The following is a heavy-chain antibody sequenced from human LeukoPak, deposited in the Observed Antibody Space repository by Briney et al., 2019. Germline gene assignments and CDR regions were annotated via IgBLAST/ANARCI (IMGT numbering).Heavy chain of an antibody. CDR3: ARAKNPYRRTLDY. Sequence: PSETLSLTCAVSGGSISSSNWWSWVRQPPGKGLEWIGEIYHSGSTNYNPSLKSRVTISVDKSKNQFSLKLSPVTAADTAVYYCARAKNPYRRTLDYWGQGTLVTVSS. J-gene: IGHJ4*02. D-gene: IGHD3-16*02. CDR1: GGSISSSNW. V-gene: IGHV4-4*02. CDR2: IYHSGST.